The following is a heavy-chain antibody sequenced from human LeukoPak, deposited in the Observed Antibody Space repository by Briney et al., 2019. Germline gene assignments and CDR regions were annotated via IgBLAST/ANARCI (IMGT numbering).Heavy chain of an antibody. CDR2: IYSGGST. V-gene: IGHV3-53*01. Sequence: GGSLRLSCAASGFTVSSNYMSWVRQAPGKGLEWVSVIYSGGSTYCADSVKGRFTISRDNSKNTLYLQMNSLRAEDTAVYYCARESRYQLLYGASYYMDVWGKGTTVTVSS. CDR3: ARESRYQLLYGASYYMDV. CDR1: GFTVSSNY. D-gene: IGHD2-2*02. J-gene: IGHJ6*03.